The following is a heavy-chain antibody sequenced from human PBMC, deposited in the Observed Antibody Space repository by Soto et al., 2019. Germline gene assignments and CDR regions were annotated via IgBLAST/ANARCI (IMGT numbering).Heavy chain of an antibody. CDR2: SYYSGTT. J-gene: IGHJ5*02. D-gene: IGHD3-9*01. CDR3: TRRYTWNDNYFVP. V-gene: IGHV4-39*01. Sequence: SETLSLTCTVSGASISVHSYYWTWIRQPPGKGLEWIGSSYYSGTTYFNPSLKSRATISVDTSKSQFSLRLTSVTAADTAIYYCTRRYTWNDNYFVPWGPGALVTVS. CDR1: GASISVHSYY.